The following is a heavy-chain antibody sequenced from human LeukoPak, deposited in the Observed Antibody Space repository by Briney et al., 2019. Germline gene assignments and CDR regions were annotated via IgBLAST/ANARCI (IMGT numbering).Heavy chain of an antibody. D-gene: IGHD3-22*01. Sequence: PSETLSLTCAVYGGSFSGYYWGWIRQPPGKGLEWIGEINHSGSTNYNPSLKSRVTISVDTSKNQFSLKLSSVTAADTAVYYCASFHYYDSRTGGPIDYWGQGTLVTVSS. J-gene: IGHJ4*02. CDR1: GGSFSGYY. CDR3: ASFHYYDSRTGGPIDY. V-gene: IGHV4-34*01. CDR2: INHSGST.